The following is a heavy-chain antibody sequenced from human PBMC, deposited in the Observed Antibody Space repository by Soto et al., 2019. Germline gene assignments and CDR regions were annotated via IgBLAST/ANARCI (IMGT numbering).Heavy chain of an antibody. CDR3: AREEGSGSYYAFDP. Sequence: GASVKVSCKATGYTFTSYGISWVRQAPGQGLEWMGWISAYNGNTNYAQKLQGRVTMTTDTSTSTAYMELRSLRSDDTAVYYCAREEGSGSYYAFDPWGQGTLVTVSS. D-gene: IGHD1-26*01. CDR1: GYTFTSYG. CDR2: ISAYNGNT. V-gene: IGHV1-18*04. J-gene: IGHJ5*02.